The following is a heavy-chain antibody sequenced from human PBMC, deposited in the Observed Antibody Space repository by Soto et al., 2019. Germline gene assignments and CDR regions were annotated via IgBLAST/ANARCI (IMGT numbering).Heavy chain of an antibody. Sequence: SETLSLTCTVSGGSISSGGYYWSWIRQHPGKGLEWIGYIYYSGSTYYNPSLKSRVTISVDTSKNQFSLKLGSVTAADTAVYYCARALRSLVDYWGQGTLVTVSS. J-gene: IGHJ4*02. V-gene: IGHV4-31*03. CDR3: ARALRSLVDY. CDR2: IYYSGST. CDR1: GGSISSGGYY.